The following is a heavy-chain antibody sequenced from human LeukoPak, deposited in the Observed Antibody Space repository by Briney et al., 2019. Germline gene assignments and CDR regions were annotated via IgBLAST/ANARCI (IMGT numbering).Heavy chain of an antibody. CDR1: GGSFSGCY. J-gene: IGHJ4*02. CDR3: ARAFWYDSSGYDDY. CDR2: INHSGST. V-gene: IGHV4-34*01. Sequence: SETLSLTCAVYGGSFSGCYWSWIRQPPGKGLEWIGEINHSGSTNYNPSLKSRVTISVDTSKNQFSLKLSSVTAADTAVYYCARAFWYDSSGYDDYWGQGTLVTVSS. D-gene: IGHD3-22*01.